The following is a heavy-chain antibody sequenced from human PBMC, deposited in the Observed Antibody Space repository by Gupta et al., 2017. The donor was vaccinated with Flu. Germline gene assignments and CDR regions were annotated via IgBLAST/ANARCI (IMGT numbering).Heavy chain of an antibody. CDR1: GGSISDTSYY. Sequence: QLQLQASGPGLVKPSETLSLICTVSGGSISDTSYYWGWIRQPPGKGLEWIGNVGYSGNTFYNPSLKSRVTISVDTSKNQFSLKLSSVTAADTAVYYCARRITYGKTFDYWGQGSLVTVSS. CDR3: ARRITYGKTFDY. CDR2: VGYSGNT. V-gene: IGHV4-39*01. D-gene: IGHD2/OR15-2a*01. J-gene: IGHJ4*02.